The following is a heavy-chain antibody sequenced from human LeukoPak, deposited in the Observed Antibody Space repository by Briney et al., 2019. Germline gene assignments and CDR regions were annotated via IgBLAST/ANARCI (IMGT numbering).Heavy chain of an antibody. D-gene: IGHD3-22*01. V-gene: IGHV3-7*01. CDR3: TRIYYYDSSGYHMAS. Sequence: GGSLRLSCAASGFTFSDYWMSWVRHAPGKGLEWVANIKKDGSEKFYVDSVKGRFTVSRDNAENSLFLQMNSLRVEDTAVYYCTRIYYYDSSGYHMASWGQGTLVTVSS. J-gene: IGHJ4*02. CDR2: IKKDGSEK. CDR1: GFTFSDYW.